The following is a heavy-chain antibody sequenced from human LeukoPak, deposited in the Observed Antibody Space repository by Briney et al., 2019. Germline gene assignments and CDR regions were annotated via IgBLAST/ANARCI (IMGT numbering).Heavy chain of an antibody. CDR2: ISYDGSNK. Sequence: GGSLRLSCAASGFTFSSYAMHWVRQAPGKGLEWVAVISYDGSNKYYADSVKGRFTISRDNSKNTLYLQMNSLRAEDTAVYYCAKDGTYSGSPSWGQGTLVTVSS. D-gene: IGHD1-26*01. CDR1: GFTFSSYA. V-gene: IGHV3-30*04. CDR3: AKDGTYSGSPS. J-gene: IGHJ4*02.